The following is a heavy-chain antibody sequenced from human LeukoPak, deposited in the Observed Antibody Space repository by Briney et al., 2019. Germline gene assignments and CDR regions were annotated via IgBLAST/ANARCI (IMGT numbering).Heavy chain of an antibody. D-gene: IGHD4-11*01. CDR3: ARSIFYSNYGRFDY. V-gene: IGHV4-4*07. CDR1: GGSISSYY. Sequence: SETLSLTCTVSGGSISSYYWSWIRQPAGKVLEWIGRIYTSGSTNYNPSLKSRVTMSVDMSKNQFSLKLSSVTAADTAVYYCARSIFYSNYGRFDYWGQGTPVTVSS. CDR2: IYTSGST. J-gene: IGHJ4*02.